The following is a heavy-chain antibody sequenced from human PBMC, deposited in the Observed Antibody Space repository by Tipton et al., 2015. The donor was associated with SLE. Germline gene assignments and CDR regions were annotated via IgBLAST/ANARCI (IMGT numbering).Heavy chain of an antibody. V-gene: IGHV4-59*08. CDR1: GGSISSHY. CDR3: ARQATSYQYFDY. CDR2: IYYSGST. J-gene: IGHJ4*02. Sequence: LSLTCTVSGGSISSHYLSWIRQPPGKGLEWIGDIYYSGSTNYKPSPKSRVTISVDTSKNQFSLKLSSVTAADTAVYYCARQATSYQYFDYWGQGTLVTVSS. D-gene: IGHD2-2*01.